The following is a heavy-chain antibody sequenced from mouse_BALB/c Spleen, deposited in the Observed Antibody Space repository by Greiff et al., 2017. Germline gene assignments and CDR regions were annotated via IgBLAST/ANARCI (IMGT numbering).Heavy chain of an antibody. D-gene: IGHD2-14*01. CDR1: GFTFSSYT. CDR3: ARHGNYYRYDEGYAMDY. V-gene: IGHV5-12-2*01. J-gene: IGHJ4*01. Sequence: EVQGVDSGGGLVQPGGSLKLSCAASGFTFSSYTMSWVRQTPEKRLEWVAYISNGGGSTYYPDTVKGRFTISRDNAKNTLYLQMSSLKSEDTAMYYCARHGNYYRYDEGYAMDYWGQGTSVTVSS. CDR2: ISNGGGST.